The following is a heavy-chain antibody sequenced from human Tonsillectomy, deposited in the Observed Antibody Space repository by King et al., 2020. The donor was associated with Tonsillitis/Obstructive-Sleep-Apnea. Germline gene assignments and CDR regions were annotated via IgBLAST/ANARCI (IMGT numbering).Heavy chain of an antibody. CDR1: GGSTGSSSYY. J-gene: IGHJ6*03. Sequence: QLQESGPGLVKPSETLSLTCTVSGGSTGSSSYYWGWISQSPGKGLEWIGSIYYDGTTYYNPSLKSRVTISVDTSKNQFSLRLTSVTAADTAVYYCASHVDYTKSYYYCIDFWGKGTTVTVSS. V-gene: IGHV4-39*01. CDR2: IYYDGTT. CDR3: ASHVDYTKSYYYCIDF. D-gene: IGHD4-11*01.